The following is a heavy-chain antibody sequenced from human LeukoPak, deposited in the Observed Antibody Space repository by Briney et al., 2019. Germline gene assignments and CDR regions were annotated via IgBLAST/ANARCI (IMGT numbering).Heavy chain of an antibody. V-gene: IGHV3-66*01. CDR1: GFTVSSNY. D-gene: IGHD3-22*01. CDR3: ARVVSMIVVVSDYYFDY. CDR2: IYSGGST. Sequence: GGSLRLSCAASGFTVSSNYMSWVRQAPGKGLEWVSVIYSGGSTYYADSVKGRFTISRDNSKNTLYLQMNSLRAEDTAVYYCARVVSMIVVVSDYYFDYWGQGTLVTVSS. J-gene: IGHJ4*02.